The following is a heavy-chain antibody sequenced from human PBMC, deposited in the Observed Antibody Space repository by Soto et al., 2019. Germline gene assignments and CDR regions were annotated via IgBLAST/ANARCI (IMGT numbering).Heavy chain of an antibody. CDR1: GDSINSDKYY. V-gene: IGHV4-39*01. CDR3: ARLEGLATISYYFDF. D-gene: IGHD3-9*01. Sequence: SETLSLTCSVSGDSINSDKYYWGWIRQPPGKGLEWIGSIYFRGNTYYNPSLQTRVTISLDKSKSQFSLQLNSVTAADSAVYFCARLEGLATISYYFDFWGQGALVTVSS. CDR2: IYFRGNT. J-gene: IGHJ4*02.